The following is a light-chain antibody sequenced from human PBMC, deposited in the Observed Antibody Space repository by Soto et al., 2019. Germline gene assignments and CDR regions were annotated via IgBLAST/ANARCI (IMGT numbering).Light chain of an antibody. J-gene: IGLJ1*01. CDR3: SSYTCSSTSPYV. V-gene: IGLV2-14*01. CDR2: EVS. CDR1: SSDVGGYNY. Sequence: QSALTQPASVSGSPGQSITISCTGTSSDVGGYNYVSWYQQHPGKAPKLMIYEVSNRPSGVSNRFSGSKSGNTASLTISGLQAEDEADYYCSSYTCSSTSPYVFGTGTKVTVL.